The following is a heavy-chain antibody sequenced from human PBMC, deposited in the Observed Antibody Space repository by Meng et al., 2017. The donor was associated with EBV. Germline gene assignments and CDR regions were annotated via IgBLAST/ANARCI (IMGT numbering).Heavy chain of an antibody. CDR1: VYTFTSYY. V-gene: IGHV1-46*01. CDR2: INPSGGST. CDR3: ARNGIAAWGWFDP. D-gene: IGHD6-13*01. Sequence: GQCVESEDEVKKAGASVQVSCKASVYTFTSYYMHWVRQAPGQGLEWMGIINPSGGSTSYAQKFQGRVTMTRDTSTSTVYMELSSLRSEDTAVYYCARNGIAAWGWFDPWGQGTLVTVSS. J-gene: IGHJ5*02.